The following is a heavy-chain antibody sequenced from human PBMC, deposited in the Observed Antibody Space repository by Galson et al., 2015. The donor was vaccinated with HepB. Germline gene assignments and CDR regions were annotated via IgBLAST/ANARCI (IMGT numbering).Heavy chain of an antibody. V-gene: IGHV1-69*13. CDR2: IIPIYGTK. CDR1: GGTFSSYA. J-gene: IGHJ4*02. D-gene: IGHD2-21*02. Sequence: SVKVSCKAPGGTFSSYAINWVRQAPGQGLEWMGGIIPIYGTKNYAQNFQVRITITADGSTSTAYMELSSLRSEDTAVYYCARASLRLAYCPGDCYHYFDYWGQGTLVSVSS. CDR3: ARASLRLAYCPGDCYHYFDY.